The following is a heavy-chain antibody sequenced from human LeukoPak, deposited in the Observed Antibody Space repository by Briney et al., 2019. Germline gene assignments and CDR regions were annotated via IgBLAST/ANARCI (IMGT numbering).Heavy chain of an antibody. Sequence: SETLSLTCSVSSESSSRSTDYWGWIRQPPGKGLEWIGTIYNSGSMYSNPYLKSRVTIFIDTSKNQISLKLSSVTAADTAVYYCARNPFGYCTGGSCSRDFDYWAQGTLVTVSS. CDR2: IYNSGSM. J-gene: IGHJ4*02. D-gene: IGHD2-15*01. CDR1: SESSSRSTDY. CDR3: ARNPFGYCTGGSCSRDFDY. V-gene: IGHV4-39*01.